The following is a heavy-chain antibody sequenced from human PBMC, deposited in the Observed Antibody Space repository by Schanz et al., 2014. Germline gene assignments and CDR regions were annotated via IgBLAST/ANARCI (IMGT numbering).Heavy chain of an antibody. CDR1: GFTFTTHS. Sequence: QVQLVESGGGLVKPGGSLRLSCAASGFTFTTHSMTWVRQAPGKGLEWVSYISGTTTYTNYADSVKGRFTISRDNAKNSLYLQMNSLRAEDTAVYYCAREQIMAAAGLVDYWGHGTLVTVSS. CDR3: AREQIMAAAGLVDY. V-gene: IGHV3-11*05. J-gene: IGHJ4*01. CDR2: ISGTTTYT. D-gene: IGHD6-13*01.